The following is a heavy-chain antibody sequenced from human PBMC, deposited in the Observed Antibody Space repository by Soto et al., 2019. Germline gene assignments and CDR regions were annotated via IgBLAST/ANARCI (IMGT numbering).Heavy chain of an antibody. CDR3: ARDSPPDYYGSGSYYRPRIDY. CDR2: ISAYNGNT. Sequence: QVQLVQSGAEVKKPGASVKVSCKASGYTFTSYGISWVRQAPGQGLEWMGWISAYNGNTNYAQKVQGRVTMPTDTSTSTAYMELRSLRSDDTAVYYCARDSPPDYYGSGSYYRPRIDYWGQGTLVTVSS. CDR1: GYTFTSYG. D-gene: IGHD3-10*01. V-gene: IGHV1-18*01. J-gene: IGHJ4*02.